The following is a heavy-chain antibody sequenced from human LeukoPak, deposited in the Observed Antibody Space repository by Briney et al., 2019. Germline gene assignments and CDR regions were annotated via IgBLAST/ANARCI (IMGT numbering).Heavy chain of an antibody. D-gene: IGHD3-10*01. CDR3: ARAVVWFGDRVPNWFDP. CDR2: IYSGGST. J-gene: IGHJ5*02. CDR1: GFTVSTNY. V-gene: IGHV3-53*01. Sequence: GGSLRLSCAASGFTVSTNYMTWVRQAPGKGLEWVSVIYSGGSTYYADSVKGRFTISRDNSKKMLYLQMNSLRAEDTAVYYCARAVVWFGDRVPNWFDPWGQGTLVTVSS.